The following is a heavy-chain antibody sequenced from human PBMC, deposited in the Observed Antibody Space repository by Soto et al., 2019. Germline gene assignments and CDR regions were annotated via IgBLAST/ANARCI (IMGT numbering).Heavy chain of an antibody. CDR3: ARPWEEWLEFDY. Sequence: PGGSLRLSCAASGFTFSDYHMRWIRQAPGKGLEWVSYISGSGSTIYYADSVKGRFTISRDNAKNSLYLQMNSLRAEDTAVYYCARPWEEWLEFDYWGQGTLVTSPQ. CDR2: ISGSGSTI. D-gene: IGHD3-3*01. V-gene: IGHV3-11*01. CDR1: GFTFSDYH. J-gene: IGHJ4*02.